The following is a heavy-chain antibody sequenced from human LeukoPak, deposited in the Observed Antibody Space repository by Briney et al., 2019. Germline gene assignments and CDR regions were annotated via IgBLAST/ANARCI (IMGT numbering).Heavy chain of an antibody. CDR2: TYYRSKWYN. D-gene: IGHD1-7*01. CDR1: GDSVSSNTAA. CDR3: ARVWNSLGYWYFDL. Sequence: SQTLSLTCAISGDSVSSNTAAWNWIRQSPARGLEWLGRTYYRSKWYNDYAVSVKSRITINPDTSENQFSLQLNSVTPEDTAVYYCARVWNSLGYWYFDLWGRGTLVTVSS. V-gene: IGHV6-1*01. J-gene: IGHJ2*01.